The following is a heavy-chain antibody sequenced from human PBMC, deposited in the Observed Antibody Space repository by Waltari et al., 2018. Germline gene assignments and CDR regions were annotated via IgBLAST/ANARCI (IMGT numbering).Heavy chain of an antibody. D-gene: IGHD4-17*01. Sequence: QLQLQESGPGLVKPSETLSLTYTVSGGSISTNYNWGWIRQPPGKGLEWMGNMQYRGSTFYNPSLESRVTISLDTWKNQFSLRLSSVGAADTAVYFCGRIAFGDEGGYFQYWGQGTLVTVSS. CDR1: GGSISTNYN. V-gene: IGHV4-39*01. J-gene: IGHJ1*01. CDR3: GRIAFGDEGGYFQY. CDR2: MQYRGST.